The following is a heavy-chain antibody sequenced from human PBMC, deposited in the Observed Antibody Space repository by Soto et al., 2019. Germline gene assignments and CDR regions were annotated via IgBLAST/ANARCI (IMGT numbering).Heavy chain of an antibody. Sequence: PSETLSLTCSVSGGSISSSGDYWNWIRQSPGKGLEWIGSVYYSGTTYYSPSFQGQVTISADKSINTAYLQWSSLKASDTAIYFCAKSPHGYAMDVWGQGTTVTVSS. D-gene: IGHD2-8*01. CDR3: AKSPHGYAMDV. CDR2: VYYSGTT. J-gene: IGHJ6*02. CDR1: GGSISSSGDY. V-gene: IGHV4-39*07.